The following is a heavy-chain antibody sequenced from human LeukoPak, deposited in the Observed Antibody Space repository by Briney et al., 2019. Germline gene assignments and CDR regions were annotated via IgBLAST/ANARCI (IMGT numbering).Heavy chain of an antibody. CDR3: ASAAGPFDN. D-gene: IGHD6-13*01. CDR2: ISTDGSNE. CDR1: GLTFTDFG. Sequence: PGGSLRLSCAASGLTFTDFGMHWVRQAPGKGLEWVAVISTDGSNEYYADSVKGRFTISRDNSKNTVYLQMNSLRAEDTAVYYCASAAGPFDNWGQGTLVTVSS. V-gene: IGHV3-30*03. J-gene: IGHJ4*02.